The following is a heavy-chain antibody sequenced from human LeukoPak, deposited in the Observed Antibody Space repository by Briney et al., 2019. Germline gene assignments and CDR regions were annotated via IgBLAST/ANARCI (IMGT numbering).Heavy chain of an antibody. CDR3: ARKFGDHKSPFGYFDY. D-gene: IGHD3-10*01. Sequence: PSQTLSLTCTVSGGSISSGDYYWSWIRQPPGKGLEWIVYIYYSGSTYYNPSLKSRGTISVDTSKNQFSLKLSSVTAADTAVYYCARKFGDHKSPFGYFDYWGQGTLVTVSS. J-gene: IGHJ4*02. CDR2: IYYSGST. V-gene: IGHV4-30-4*01. CDR1: GGSISSGDYY.